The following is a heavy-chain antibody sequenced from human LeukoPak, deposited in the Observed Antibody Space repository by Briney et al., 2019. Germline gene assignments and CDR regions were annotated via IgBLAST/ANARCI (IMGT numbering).Heavy chain of an antibody. CDR3: AKGGTGGDYYYYMDV. V-gene: IGHV3-23*01. CDR1: GFTVSSNY. CDR2: ISGSGGST. D-gene: IGHD1-1*01. Sequence: HPGGSLRLSCAASGFTVSSNYMSWVRQAPGKGLEWVSAISGSGGSTYYADSVKGRFTISRDNSKNTLYPQMNSLRAEDTAVYYCAKGGTGGDYYYYMDVWGKGTTVTVSS. J-gene: IGHJ6*03.